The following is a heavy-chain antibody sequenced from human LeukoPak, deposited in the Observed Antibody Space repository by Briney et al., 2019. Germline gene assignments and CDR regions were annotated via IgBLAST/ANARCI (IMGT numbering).Heavy chain of an antibody. J-gene: IGHJ5*02. CDR3: ARGPSITTTGTFDP. Sequence: GGSLTLSCAASGFTFSSYAMNWVRQAPGKGLEWVSSIRGSVGNTYYADSVKDRFTISRDNSRNTLYLQMTSLRAEDTAVYYCARGPSITTTGTFDPWGQGTLVTVSS. V-gene: IGHV3-23*01. CDR1: GFTFSSYA. CDR2: IRGSVGNT. D-gene: IGHD3-9*01.